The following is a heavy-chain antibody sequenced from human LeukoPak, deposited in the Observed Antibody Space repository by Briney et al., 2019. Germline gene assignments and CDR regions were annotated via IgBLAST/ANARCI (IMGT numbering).Heavy chain of an antibody. Sequence: GASVKVPCKASGGTFSSYTISWVRQAPGQGLEWMGRIIPILGIANYAQKFQGRVTITADKSTSTAYMELSSLRSEDTAVYYCARELGYCSSTSCYSSRWFDPWGQGTLVTVSS. J-gene: IGHJ5*02. CDR1: GGTFSSYT. CDR2: IIPILGIA. V-gene: IGHV1-69*04. D-gene: IGHD2-2*02. CDR3: ARELGYCSSTSCYSSRWFDP.